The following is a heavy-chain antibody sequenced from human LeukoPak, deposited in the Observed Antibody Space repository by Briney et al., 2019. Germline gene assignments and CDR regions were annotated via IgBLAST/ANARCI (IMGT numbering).Heavy chain of an antibody. CDR3: ARDPSYDSSGYYYGYFDC. CDR1: GYTFTNYY. J-gene: IGHJ4*02. Sequence: APVKVSCKASGYTFTNYYMHWVRQAPGQGLEWMGIINPSGGSTSYAQKFQGRVTMTRDMSTSTVYMELSSLRSEDTAVFYCARDPSYDSSGYYYGYFDCWGQGTLVTVSS. CDR2: INPSGGST. D-gene: IGHD3-22*01. V-gene: IGHV1-46*01.